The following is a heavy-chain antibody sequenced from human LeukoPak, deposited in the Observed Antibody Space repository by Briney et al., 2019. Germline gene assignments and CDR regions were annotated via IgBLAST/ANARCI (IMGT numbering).Heavy chain of an antibody. Sequence: GESLKISCKGSGYSFSSYWIGWMRQMPGKGLEWMGIIYPGDSNTRYSPSFEGQVSISADKSISTAYLQWSSLKAPDTAMYYCAKTFGVIIDDYFDYWGQGTLVTIPS. J-gene: IGHJ4*02. CDR1: GYSFSSYW. V-gene: IGHV5-51*01. D-gene: IGHD3-3*01. CDR2: IYPGDSNT. CDR3: AKTFGVIIDDYFDY.